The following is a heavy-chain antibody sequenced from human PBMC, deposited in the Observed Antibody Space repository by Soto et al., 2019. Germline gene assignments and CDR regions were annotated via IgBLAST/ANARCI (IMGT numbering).Heavy chain of an antibody. CDR3: AATYYYGSGSPKPTFDY. CDR2: IVVGSGNT. Sequence: SVKVSCKASGFTFTSSAMQWVRQARGQRLEWIGWIVVGSGNTNYAQKFQERVTITRDMSTSTAYMELSSLRSEDTAVYYCAATYYYGSGSPKPTFDYWGQGTLVTVSS. CDR1: GFTFTSSA. V-gene: IGHV1-58*02. D-gene: IGHD3-10*01. J-gene: IGHJ4*02.